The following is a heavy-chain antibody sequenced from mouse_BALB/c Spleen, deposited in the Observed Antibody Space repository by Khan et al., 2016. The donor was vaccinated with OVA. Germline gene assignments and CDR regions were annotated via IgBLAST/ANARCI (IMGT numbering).Heavy chain of an antibody. CDR3: TRHGYVAWFTY. D-gene: IGHD2-2*01. CDR2: IDPFSGGI. Sequence: VQLKESGPELMKPGASVKISCKASGYSFTSYYIHWIMQSHGKSLDWIGYIDPFSGGITYNQKFKGKATLTVDKSSSTAYIYFSNLTSEDSAVYYCTRHGYVAWFTYWGQGTLVTVSA. CDR1: GYSFTSYY. J-gene: IGHJ3*01. V-gene: IGHV1-31*01.